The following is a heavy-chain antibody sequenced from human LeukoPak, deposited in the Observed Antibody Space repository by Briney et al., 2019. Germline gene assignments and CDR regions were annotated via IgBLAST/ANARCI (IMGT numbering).Heavy chain of an antibody. CDR1: GGSFSGYY. CDR3: AKAGGYDFWSGYLDV. V-gene: IGHV4-34*01. CDR2: INDSGST. J-gene: IGHJ6*02. Sequence: SETLSLTCGVYGGSFSGYYWSWIRQPPGKGLEWIGEINDSGSTNYNPSLKSRVTISVDTSKNQFSLKLSSVTAADTAVYYCAKAGGYDFWSGYLDVWGQGTTVTVSS. D-gene: IGHD3-3*01.